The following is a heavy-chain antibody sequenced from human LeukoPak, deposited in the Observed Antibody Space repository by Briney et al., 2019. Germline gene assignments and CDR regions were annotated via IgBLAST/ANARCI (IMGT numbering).Heavy chain of an antibody. CDR3: AREDGDYFDY. CDR2: IYYSGST. D-gene: IGHD4-17*01. Sequence: SQTLSLTCTVSGGSISSGGYYWSWTRQHPGKGLEWIGYIYYSGSTYYNPSLKSRVTISVDTSKNQFSLKLSSVTAADTAVYYCAREDGDYFDYWGQGTLVTVSS. V-gene: IGHV4-31*03. J-gene: IGHJ4*02. CDR1: GGSISSGGYY.